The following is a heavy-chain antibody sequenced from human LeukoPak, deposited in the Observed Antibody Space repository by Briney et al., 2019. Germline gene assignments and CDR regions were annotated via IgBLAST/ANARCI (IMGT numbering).Heavy chain of an antibody. CDR3: ASLGVYGSGSYYRENSHHHFDY. D-gene: IGHD3-10*01. V-gene: IGHV3-53*01. CDR2: IYSGGST. J-gene: IGHJ4*02. Sequence: GGSLRLSCAASGFTFSSYAMSWVRQAPGKGLEWVSVIYSGGSTYYADSVKGRFTISRDNSKNTLYLQMNSLRAEDTAVYYCASLGVYGSGSYYRENSHHHFDYWGQGTLVTVSS. CDR1: GFTFSSYA.